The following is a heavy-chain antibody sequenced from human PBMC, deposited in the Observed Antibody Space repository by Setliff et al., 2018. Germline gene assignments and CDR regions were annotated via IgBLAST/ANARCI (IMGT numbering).Heavy chain of an antibody. V-gene: IGHV3-21*01. J-gene: IGHJ6*02. CDR3: AGRLGASTRYYYYGLDV. CDR1: GISSYT. Sequence: GGSLRLSCAASGISSYTMSWVRQAPGKGLEWVASISSSSGHIYHAASVRGRFTISRDNTKNSLYLQMDSLRVEDTAVYYCAGRLGASTRYYYYGLDVWGQGTTVT. D-gene: IGHD3-16*01. CDR2: ISSSSGHI.